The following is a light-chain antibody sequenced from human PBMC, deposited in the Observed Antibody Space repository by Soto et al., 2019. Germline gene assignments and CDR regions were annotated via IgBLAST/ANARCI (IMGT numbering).Light chain of an antibody. J-gene: IGKJ1*01. CDR1: QSISTS. V-gene: IGKV1-39*01. CDR3: QQTYSAPPWK. Sequence: DIQMTQSPTSLSASVGDRVTISCRASQSISTSLHWYRQKPGKAPRLLISAASSVQSGVPPRFSGTGSGTDFILTISSLRPEDIATYYCQQTYSAPPWKFGQGTSVEIK. CDR2: AAS.